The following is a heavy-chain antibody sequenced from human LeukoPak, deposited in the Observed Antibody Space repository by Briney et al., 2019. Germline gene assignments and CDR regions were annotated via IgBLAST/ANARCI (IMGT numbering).Heavy chain of an antibody. V-gene: IGHV1-8*01. CDR2: MNPNSGNT. CDR1: GYTFTSYD. D-gene: IGHD6-13*01. J-gene: IGHJ4*02. Sequence: ASVKVSCKASGYTFTSYDINWVRQATGQGLEWMGWMNPNSGNTGYAQKLQGRVTMTTDTSTSTAYMELRSLRSDDTAVYYCARYVEAAAGGDYWGQGTLVTVSS. CDR3: ARYVEAAAGGDY.